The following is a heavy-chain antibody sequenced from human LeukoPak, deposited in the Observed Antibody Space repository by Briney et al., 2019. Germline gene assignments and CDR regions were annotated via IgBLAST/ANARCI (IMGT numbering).Heavy chain of an antibody. CDR2: ISAYNGNT. V-gene: IGHV1-18*01. Sequence: ASVKVSCKASGYTFTSCGISWVRQAPGQGLEWMGWISAYNGNTNYAQKLQGRVTMTTDTSTSTAYMELRSLRSDDTAVYYCARDRRRYSSGRYEGYWGKGTLVTVSS. D-gene: IGHD6-19*01. CDR1: GYTFTSCG. CDR3: ARDRRRYSSGRYEGY. J-gene: IGHJ4*02.